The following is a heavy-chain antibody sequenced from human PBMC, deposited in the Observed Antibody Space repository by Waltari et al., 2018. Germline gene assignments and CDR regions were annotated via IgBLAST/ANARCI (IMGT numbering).Heavy chain of an antibody. V-gene: IGHV3-53*01. CDR1: GFPVSRNY. D-gene: IGHD3-3*01. J-gene: IGHJ6*02. CDR3: ARGRRDFWSGRGYYGMDV. Sequence: EVQLVESGGGLIQPGGSLRLSCAASGFPVSRNYMSWVRQAPGQGLEWVSVIDSGGSTYYADSVKGRFTISRDNSKNTLYLQMNSLRAEDTAVYYCARGRRDFWSGRGYYGMDVWGQGTTVTVSS. CDR2: IDSGGST.